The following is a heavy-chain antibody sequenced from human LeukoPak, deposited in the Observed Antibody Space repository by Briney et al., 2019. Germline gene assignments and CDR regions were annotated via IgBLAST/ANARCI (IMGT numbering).Heavy chain of an antibody. Sequence: ASVTVSCKASGYTFTSYGISWVRQAPGQGLEWMGWISVYNGNTNHAQKLQGRVTMTTDTSTTTAYMELRSLRSDDTAVYYCARMVAATFGDYWGQGTLVTVSS. CDR2: ISVYNGNT. J-gene: IGHJ4*02. V-gene: IGHV1-18*04. D-gene: IGHD2-15*01. CDR3: ARMVAATFGDY. CDR1: GYTFTSYG.